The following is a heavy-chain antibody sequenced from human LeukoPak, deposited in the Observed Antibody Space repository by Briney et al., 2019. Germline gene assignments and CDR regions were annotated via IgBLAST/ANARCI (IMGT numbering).Heavy chain of an antibody. CDR3: ARGYDSPYFDY. V-gene: IGHV1-69*04. Sequence: GASVKVSCKASGGTFSSYAISWVRQAPGQGLEWMGRIIPILGIANYAQKFQGRVTITADKSTSTAYMELSSLRSEDTAVYYCARGYDSPYFDYWGQGTLVTVSS. CDR1: GGTFSSYA. D-gene: IGHD3-22*01. J-gene: IGHJ4*02. CDR2: IIPILGIA.